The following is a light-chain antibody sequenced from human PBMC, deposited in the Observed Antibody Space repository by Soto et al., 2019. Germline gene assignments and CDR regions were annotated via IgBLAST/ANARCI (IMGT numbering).Light chain of an antibody. V-gene: IGKV1-5*01. CDR1: QSISSW. J-gene: IGKJ2*01. CDR3: QQYSSLVT. CDR2: DAS. Sequence: DIQMTQSPSTLSASVGDRVTITCRASQSISSWLAWYQQKPGKAPKLLIYDASSLESGVPSRFSGSGSGTEFTLTISSLQPDDFATYYCQQYSSLVTFGQGTKLEI.